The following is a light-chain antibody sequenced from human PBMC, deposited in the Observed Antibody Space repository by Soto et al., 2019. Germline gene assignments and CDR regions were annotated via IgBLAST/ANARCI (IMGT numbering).Light chain of an antibody. CDR3: QHYGTSLRT. Sequence: EIVLTQSPGTLSLSPGERATLSCRASQSLSSTYLAWYQQKPGQAPRLLIYGASSRATGIPDRFSGSGSGTDFALTISRLEPEGFAVYYCQHYGTSLRTFGQGTKVDIK. CDR2: GAS. V-gene: IGKV3-20*01. CDR1: QSLSSTY. J-gene: IGKJ1*01.